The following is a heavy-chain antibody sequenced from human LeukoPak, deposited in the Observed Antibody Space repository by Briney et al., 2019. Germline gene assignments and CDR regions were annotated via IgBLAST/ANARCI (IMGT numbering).Heavy chain of an antibody. J-gene: IGHJ4*02. Sequence: PGRSLRLSCAASGFTFSSYAMHWVRQAPGKGLEWVAVISYDGSNKYYADSVKGRFTISRDNSKNTLYLQMNSLRAEDTAVYYCATPRIPTTLGYCSSTSCYGFGYWGQGTLVTVSS. CDR2: ISYDGSNK. CDR3: ATPRIPTTLGYCSSTSCYGFGY. V-gene: IGHV3-30-3*01. CDR1: GFTFSSYA. D-gene: IGHD2-2*01.